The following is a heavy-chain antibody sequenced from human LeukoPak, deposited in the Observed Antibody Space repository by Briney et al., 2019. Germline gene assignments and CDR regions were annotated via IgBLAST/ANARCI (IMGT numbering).Heavy chain of an antibody. Sequence: AMXXVRQAPXXGLXGGSGISWNSGSIGYADSVKGRFTISRDNAKNSLYLQMNSLRAEDTALYYCAKVGGYDSSGYIDYWGQGTLVTVSS. CDR1: A. D-gene: IGHD3-22*01. CDR2: ISWNSGSI. J-gene: IGHJ4*02. V-gene: IGHV3-9*01. CDR3: AKVGGYDSSGYIDY.